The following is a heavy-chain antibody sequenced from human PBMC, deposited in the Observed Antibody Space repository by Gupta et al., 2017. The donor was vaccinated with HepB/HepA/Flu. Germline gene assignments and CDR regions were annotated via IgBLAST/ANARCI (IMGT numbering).Heavy chain of an antibody. V-gene: IGHV1-69*06. CDR2: IIPIFGTA. CDR1: GGTFSSYA. D-gene: IGHD2-2*01. Sequence: QVQLVQSGAEVKKPGSSVKVSCKASGGTFSSYAISWVRQAPGQGLEWMGGIIPIFGTANYAQKFQGRVTITADKSTSTAYMELSSLRSEDTAVYYCARAQPIGEDIVVVPAASAFDIWGQGTMVTVSS. CDR3: ARAQPIGEDIVVVPAASAFDI. J-gene: IGHJ3*02.